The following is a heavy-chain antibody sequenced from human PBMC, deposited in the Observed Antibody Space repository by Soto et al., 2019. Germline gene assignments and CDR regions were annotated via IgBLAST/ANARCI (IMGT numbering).Heavy chain of an antibody. CDR3: ATSRGGATVFDY. CDR2: IYYSGST. Sequence: SETLSLTCTVSGGSISSYYWSWIRQPPGKGLEWIGYIYYSGSTNYNPSLDSRVSISVDTSQNQFSLKLSSVTAADTAVYYCATSRGGATVFDYWGQGTLVTVSS. CDR1: GGSISSYY. V-gene: IGHV4-59*12. J-gene: IGHJ4*02. D-gene: IGHD1-26*01.